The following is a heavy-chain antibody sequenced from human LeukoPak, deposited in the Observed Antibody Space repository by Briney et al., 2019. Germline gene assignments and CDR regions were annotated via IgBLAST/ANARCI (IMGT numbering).Heavy chain of an antibody. D-gene: IGHD1-7*01. J-gene: IGHJ4*02. CDR2: ISYDGSNK. Sequence: GGSLRLSCAVSGFTFTSYWMSWVRQAPGKGLEWVAVISYDGSNKYYADSVKGRFIISRDNSKNTLYLQMNSLRAEDTAVYYCAKDGGRGIENYSWGTFDYWGQGTLVTVSS. CDR1: GFTFTSYW. V-gene: IGHV3-30*18. CDR3: AKDGGRGIENYSWGTFDY.